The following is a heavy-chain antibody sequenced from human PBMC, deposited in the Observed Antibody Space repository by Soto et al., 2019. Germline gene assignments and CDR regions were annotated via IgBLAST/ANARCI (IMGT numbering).Heavy chain of an antibody. V-gene: IGHV3-23*01. J-gene: IGHJ4*02. Sequence: GGSLRLSCAASGFSFGSYALSWVRQAPGKGLEWVSTISGSDGKTFYADSVKGRFSISRDTSQNTLYLQMNSLRADDTALYYCARWTYLDYWGQGTRVTVS. CDR2: ISGSDGKT. D-gene: IGHD2-15*01. CDR1: GFSFGSYA. CDR3: ARWTYLDY.